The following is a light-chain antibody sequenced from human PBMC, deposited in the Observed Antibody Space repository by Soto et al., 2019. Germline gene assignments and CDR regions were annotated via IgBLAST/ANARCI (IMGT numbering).Light chain of an antibody. Sequence: AIRMTQSPSSFSASTGDRVTITCRARQGISSYLAWYQQKPGKAPKLLIYTASTLQSGVPSRFSGSGSGTDFTLTISCLQSEDFATYYCQQYYSYPRTFGHGTKVEIK. V-gene: IGKV1-8*01. J-gene: IGKJ1*01. CDR2: TAS. CDR1: QGISSY. CDR3: QQYYSYPRT.